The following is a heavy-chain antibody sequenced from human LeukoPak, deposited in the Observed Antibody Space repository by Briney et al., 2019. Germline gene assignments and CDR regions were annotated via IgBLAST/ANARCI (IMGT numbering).Heavy chain of an antibody. V-gene: IGHV3-7*01. D-gene: IGHD6-13*01. CDR3: ARVRSAAAGPLDY. CDR2: INHDGTEK. Sequence: GGSLRLSCVGSGFSFDSYWMNWVRQAPGRGLEWVANINHDGTEKYYVDSVKGRFTISRDNANKSLYLQMNSLSADDTAVYHCARVRSAAAGPLDYWGQGTLVTVSS. J-gene: IGHJ4*02. CDR1: GFSFDSYW.